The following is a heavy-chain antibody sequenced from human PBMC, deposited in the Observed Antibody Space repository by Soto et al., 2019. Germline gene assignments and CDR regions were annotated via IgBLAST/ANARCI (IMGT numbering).Heavy chain of an antibody. J-gene: IGHJ6*03. V-gene: IGHV3-48*01. D-gene: IGHD7-27*01. CDR1: GFILSDCA. CDR3: ARDLSWGANWYFYMDV. Sequence: EVQLVESGGGLVQPGGSLILSCATSGFILSDCAMNWVRQAPGKGLEWVSYISSSSSVIDYADSVKGRFTVSRDNARNSLYIQMNSLRAEDTAVYYCARDLSWGANWYFYMDVWGKGTTVTVSS. CDR2: ISSSSSVI.